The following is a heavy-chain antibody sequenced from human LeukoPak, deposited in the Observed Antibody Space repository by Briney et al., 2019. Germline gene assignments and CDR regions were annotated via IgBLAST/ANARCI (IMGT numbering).Heavy chain of an antibody. CDR2: INSDGSRT. Sequence: GGSLRVSCAASGFTFSSHWMHWVRQGPGKGLVWVSRINSDGSRTIYADSVKGRFTISRDSAKNTLYLQMNSLRAEDTAVYYCAREVGDYYDSSGSFGYWGQGTLVTVSS. D-gene: IGHD3-22*01. CDR1: GFTFSSHW. CDR3: AREVGDYYDSSGSFGY. V-gene: IGHV3-74*01. J-gene: IGHJ4*02.